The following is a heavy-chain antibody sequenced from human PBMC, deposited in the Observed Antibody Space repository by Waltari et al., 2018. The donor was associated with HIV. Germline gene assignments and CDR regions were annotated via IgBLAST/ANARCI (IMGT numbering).Heavy chain of an antibody. J-gene: IGHJ6*02. V-gene: IGHV4-34*01. D-gene: IGHD3-3*01. CDR3: ARGRRIFGVVITYYYYGMDV. CDR2: INHSGST. CDR1: GGSFSGYY. Sequence: QVQLQQWGAGLLKPSETLSLTCAVYGGSFSGYYWSWIRQPPGKGLEWIGEINHSGSTNYNPSLKSRVTISVDTSKYQFSLKLSSVTAADTAVYYCARGRRIFGVVITYYYYGMDVWGQGTTVTVSS.